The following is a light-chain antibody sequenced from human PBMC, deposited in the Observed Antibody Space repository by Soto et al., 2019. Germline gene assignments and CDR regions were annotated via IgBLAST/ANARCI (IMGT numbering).Light chain of an antibody. Sequence: EIVLTQSPGTLSLSPGERATLSRRASQSVSSSYLAWYQQKPDQAPRLLIYGASSRATGIPDRFSGSGSGTDFTLTISRLEPEDFAVYYCQQYGSSGTFGQGTKVDIK. CDR2: GAS. J-gene: IGKJ1*01. CDR1: QSVSSSY. CDR3: QQYGSSGT. V-gene: IGKV3-20*01.